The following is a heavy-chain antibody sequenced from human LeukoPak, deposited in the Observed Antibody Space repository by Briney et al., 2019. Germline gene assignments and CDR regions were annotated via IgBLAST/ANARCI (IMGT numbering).Heavy chain of an antibody. CDR3: TTIPNRITMVRGLIGPSLDY. Sequence: GGSLRLSCAASGFTFINAWMRWVRQTQGKGLEWVGRIKSKTDGGTTDYAAPVKGRFTISRDDSENTLYLQMNSLKTEDTAVYYCTTIPNRITMVRGLIGPSLDYWGQGTLVTVSS. CDR2: IKSKTDGGTT. J-gene: IGHJ4*02. D-gene: IGHD3-10*01. CDR1: GFTFINAW. V-gene: IGHV3-15*01.